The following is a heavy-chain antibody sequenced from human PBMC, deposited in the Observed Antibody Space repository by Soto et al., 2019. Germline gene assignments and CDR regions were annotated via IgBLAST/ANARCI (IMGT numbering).Heavy chain of an antibody. J-gene: IGHJ6*02. D-gene: IGHD2-2*01. CDR1: GDSVSSNSAA. CDR2: TYYRSKWYN. Sequence: SQTLSLTCVISGDSVSSNSAAWNWIRQSPSRGLEWLGRTYYRSKWYNDYAVSVKSRITINPDTSKNQFSLQLNSVTPEDTAVYYCARDGDIVVVPAAPPSYYGMDVWGQGTTVTVSS. V-gene: IGHV6-1*01. CDR3: ARDGDIVVVPAAPPSYYGMDV.